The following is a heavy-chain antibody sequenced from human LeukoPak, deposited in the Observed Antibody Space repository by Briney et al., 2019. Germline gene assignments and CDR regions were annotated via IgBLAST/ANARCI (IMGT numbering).Heavy chain of an antibody. J-gene: IGHJ4*02. CDR1: GYTFTGYY. Sequence: ASVKVSRKASGYTFTGYYIHWVRQAPGQGLEWMGWINPNTGGTNYAQKFQGRVTMTRDTSVSTTYMDLSRLRSDDTAVHYCARDGVRRFGDHVPDYWGQGTLVTVSS. CDR3: ARDGVRRFGDHVPDY. V-gene: IGHV1-2*02. CDR2: INPNTGGT. D-gene: IGHD3-10*01.